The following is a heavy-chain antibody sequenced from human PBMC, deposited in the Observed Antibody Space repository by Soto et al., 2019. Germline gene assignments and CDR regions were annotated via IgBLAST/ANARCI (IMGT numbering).Heavy chain of an antibody. CDR3: AKNWDL. V-gene: IGHV3-66*01. J-gene: IGHJ6*04. CDR1: GFTVSNNY. Sequence: GGSLRLSCAASGFTVSNNYMSWVRQAPGKGLEWVSVIYSVGNTHYADSVKGRFTISRDNSNNTLDLQMNNLRAEDTAVYYCAKNWDLWGKGTTVTVSS. D-gene: IGHD1-26*01. CDR2: IYSVGNT.